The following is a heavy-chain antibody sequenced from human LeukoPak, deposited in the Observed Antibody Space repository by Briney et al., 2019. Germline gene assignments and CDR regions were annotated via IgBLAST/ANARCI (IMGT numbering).Heavy chain of an antibody. CDR1: GFTVSASS. D-gene: IGHD6-19*01. CDR2: IRSKADTYTT. Sequence: PGGSMRLSCAASGFTVSASSVHWDRRAAGKGLEWVSRIRSKADTYTTSYAAAVIGRFTISRDDSKNTAFLQLNSLKTEDTAVYYCTREYSSGWPFDFWGQGTLVTVSS. J-gene: IGHJ4*02. CDR3: TREYSSGWPFDF. V-gene: IGHV3-73*01.